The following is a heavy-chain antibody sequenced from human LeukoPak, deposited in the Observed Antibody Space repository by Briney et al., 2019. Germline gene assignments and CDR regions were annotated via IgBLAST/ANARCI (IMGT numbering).Heavy chain of an antibody. J-gene: IGHJ4*02. Sequence: SETLSLTCAVYGGSFSGYYWSWIRQPPGKGLEWVGEINHSGSTNYNPSLKSRVTISVDTSKNQFSLKLSSVTAADTAVYYCARGGRVLWFGELHNFDYWGQGTLVTVSS. V-gene: IGHV4-34*01. CDR3: ARGGRVLWFGELHNFDY. CDR1: GGSFSGYY. CDR2: INHSGST. D-gene: IGHD3-10*01.